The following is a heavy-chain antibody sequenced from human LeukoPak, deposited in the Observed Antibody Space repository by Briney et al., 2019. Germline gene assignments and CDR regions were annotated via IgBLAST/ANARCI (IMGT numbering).Heavy chain of an antibody. V-gene: IGHV1-69*05. Sequence: SVKVSCKASGGTFSSYAISWVRQAPGQGLEWMGGIIPIFGTANYAQKFQGRVTITTDESTSTAYMELSSLRSEDTAVYYCATSRRDDYYYYYYMDVWGKGTTVTVS. CDR3: ATSRRDDYYYYYYMDV. CDR2: IIPIFGTA. CDR1: GGTFSSYA. J-gene: IGHJ6*03.